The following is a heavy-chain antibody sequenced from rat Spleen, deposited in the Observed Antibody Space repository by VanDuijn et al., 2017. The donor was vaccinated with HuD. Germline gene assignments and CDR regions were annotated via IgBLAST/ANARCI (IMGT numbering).Heavy chain of an antibody. D-gene: IGHD4-3*01. CDR2: ISYSGST. V-gene: IGHV3-1*01. J-gene: IGHJ3*01. CDR1: GYSITSNY. Sequence: EVQLQESGPGLVKPSQSLSLTCSVTGYSITSNYWAWIRKFPGNKMEWMGYISYSGSTSYNPSLKSRISITRDTSKNQFFLQFNSITTEDTATYYCARWDNSGYEGFAYWGQGTLVTVSS. CDR3: ARWDNSGYEGFAY.